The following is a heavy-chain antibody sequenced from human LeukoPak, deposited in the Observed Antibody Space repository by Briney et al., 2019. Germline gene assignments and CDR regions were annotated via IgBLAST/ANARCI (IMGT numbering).Heavy chain of an antibody. V-gene: IGHV3-23*01. CDR3: AKASWVSNVDAVL. J-gene: IGHJ4*02. CDR1: GLIFSTYA. D-gene: IGHD1-1*01. Sequence: GGSLRLSCVASGLIFSTYAMSWVREAPARGLEWVSSLRVNGNTFYAESVKGRFTLSRDESRNMVFLHLNKLRVEDTAIYYCAKASWVSNVDAVLWGQGTVVTVSS. CDR2: LRVNGNT.